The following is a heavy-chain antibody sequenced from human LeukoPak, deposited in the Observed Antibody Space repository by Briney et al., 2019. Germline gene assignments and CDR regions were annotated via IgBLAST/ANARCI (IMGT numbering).Heavy chain of an antibody. Sequence: GGSLRLSCAASGFTFNNAWMNWVRQAPGKGLEWVSVIYSGGSTYYADSVKGRFTISRDNSKNTLYLQMNSLRAEDTAVYYCARLMYYYDSSGYNENAFDIWGQGTMVTVSS. CDR2: IYSGGST. CDR3: ARLMYYYDSSGYNENAFDI. J-gene: IGHJ3*02. D-gene: IGHD3-22*01. V-gene: IGHV3-53*01. CDR1: GFTFNNAW.